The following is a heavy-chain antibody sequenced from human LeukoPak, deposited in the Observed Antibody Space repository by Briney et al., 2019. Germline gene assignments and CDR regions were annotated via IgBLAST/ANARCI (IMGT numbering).Heavy chain of an antibody. CDR1: GYTFTGYY. Sequence: EASVKVSCKASGYTFTGYYMHWVRQAPGQGLEWMGWINPNSGGTNYAQKFQGRVTMTRDTSISTAYMELSRLRSDDTAVYYCAREDDGGYSYGYTGWGQGTLVTVSS. CDR3: AREDDGGYSYGYTG. V-gene: IGHV1-2*02. D-gene: IGHD5-18*01. J-gene: IGHJ4*02. CDR2: INPNSGGT.